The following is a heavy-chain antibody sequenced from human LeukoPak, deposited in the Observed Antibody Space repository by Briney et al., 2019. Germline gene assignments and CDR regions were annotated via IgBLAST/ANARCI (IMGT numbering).Heavy chain of an antibody. V-gene: IGHV4-59*01. CDR3: ARGASGPTPAMVRGVMTYYGMDV. CDR2: IYYSGST. J-gene: IGHJ6*02. D-gene: IGHD3-10*01. CDR1: GFTFSDYY. Sequence: PGGSLRLSCAASGFTFSDYYMSWIRQPPGKGLEWIGYIYYSGSTNYNPSLKSRVTISVDTSKNQLSLKLSSVTAADTAVYYCARGASGPTPAMVRGVMTYYGMDVWGQGTTVTVSS.